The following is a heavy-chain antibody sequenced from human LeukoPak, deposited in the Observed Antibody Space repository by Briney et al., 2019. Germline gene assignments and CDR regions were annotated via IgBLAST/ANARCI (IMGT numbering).Heavy chain of an antibody. D-gene: IGHD4-23*01. V-gene: IGHV1-69*05. CDR3: ARAGGDYGGNGYYFDY. Sequence: GASVKVSCKASGGTFSSYAISWVRQAPGQGLEWMGGIIPIFGTANYAQKFQGRVTITTDESTSTAYMELSSLRSEDTAVYYCARAGGDYGGNGYYFDYWGQGTLVTVSS. CDR1: GGTFSSYA. J-gene: IGHJ4*02. CDR2: IIPIFGTA.